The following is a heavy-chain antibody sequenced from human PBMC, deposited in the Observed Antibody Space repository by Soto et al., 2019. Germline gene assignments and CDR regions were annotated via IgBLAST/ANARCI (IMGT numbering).Heavy chain of an antibody. Sequence: QVQLVQSGAEVKKPGSSVKVSCKASEGTFSSYTTSGCGQAPGQGLEWRGRIIPILGIANYEQKFQGRVTITADKSTSTAYMELSSLRSEDTAVYYCARSYGGHDAFDIWGQGTMVTVSS. CDR1: EGTFSSYT. J-gene: IGHJ3*02. CDR3: ARSYGGHDAFDI. D-gene: IGHD4-17*01. CDR2: IIPILGIA. V-gene: IGHV1-69*02.